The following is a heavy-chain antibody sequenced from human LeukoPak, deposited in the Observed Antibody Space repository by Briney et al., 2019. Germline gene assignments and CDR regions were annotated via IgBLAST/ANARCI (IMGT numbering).Heavy chain of an antibody. CDR1: GDSVSSNSAA. V-gene: IGHV6-1*01. CDR3: ARGTAAPGFDF. CDR2: TYYRSKWGT. D-gene: IGHD6-13*01. J-gene: IGHJ5*01. Sequence: SQTLSLTCAISGDSVSSNSAACNWIRQSPSRGLEWLGRTYYRSKWGTNYALSVKSRVTINADTSKNQISLQLNSVTPEDTAVYYCARGTAAPGFDFWGQGTLVTVSS.